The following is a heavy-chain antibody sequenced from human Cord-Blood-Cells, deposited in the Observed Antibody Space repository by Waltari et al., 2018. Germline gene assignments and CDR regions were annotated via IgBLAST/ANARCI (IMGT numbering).Heavy chain of an antibody. D-gene: IGHD5-12*01. CDR1: GYTFTGYY. CDR2: INPNSGGT. Sequence: QVQLVQSGAEVKKPGASVKVSCKASGYTFTGYYMHWVRQAPGRGLEWIGWINPNSGGTNYAKKFQGRVTMTRDTSISTAYMELSRLRSDDTAVYYCARAAGYSGYDYYFDYWGQGTLVTVSS. J-gene: IGHJ4*02. CDR3: ARAAGYSGYDYYFDY. V-gene: IGHV1-2*02.